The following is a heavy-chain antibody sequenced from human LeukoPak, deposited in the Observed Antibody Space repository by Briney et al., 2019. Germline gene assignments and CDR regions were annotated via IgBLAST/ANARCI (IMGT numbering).Heavy chain of an antibody. CDR2: ISSSGSTI. V-gene: IGHV3-48*03. D-gene: IGHD1-20*01. J-gene: IGHJ4*02. CDR3: ASLDLTGTPRAHDY. Sequence: GGSLRLSCAASGFTFSSYEMNWVRQAPGKGLEWVSYISSSGSTIYYADSVKGRFTISRDNAKNSLYLQMNSLRAEDTAVYHCASLDLTGTPRAHDYWGQGTLVTVSS. CDR1: GFTFSSYE.